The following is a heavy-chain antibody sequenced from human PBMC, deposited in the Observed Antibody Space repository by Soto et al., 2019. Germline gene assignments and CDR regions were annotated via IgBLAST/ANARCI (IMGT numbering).Heavy chain of an antibody. CDR3: ARVPSTGPYYFDY. Sequence: PGESLKISCKGSGYTFTNYWMGWVRQMPGKGLEWMGIIYPGDSDTRYSPSFQGQVTISADKSTSPAYLQWSSLKASDTAMYYCARVPSTGPYYFDYWGQGTLVTVSS. CDR2: IYPGDSDT. D-gene: IGHD1-1*01. V-gene: IGHV5-51*01. CDR1: GYTFTNYW. J-gene: IGHJ4*01.